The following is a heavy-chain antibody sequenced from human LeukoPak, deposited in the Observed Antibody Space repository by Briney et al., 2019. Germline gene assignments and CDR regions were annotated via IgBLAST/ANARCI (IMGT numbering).Heavy chain of an antibody. CDR1: GFTFSSYG. CDR3: AKNSYGYEGDY. Sequence: PGGSLRLSCAASGFTFSSYGMHWVRQAPGKGLEWVAVISYDGSNKYYADPVKGRFTISRDNSKNTLYLQMNSLRAEDTAVYYCAKNSYGYEGDYWGQGTLVTVSS. D-gene: IGHD5-18*01. J-gene: IGHJ4*02. CDR2: ISYDGSNK. V-gene: IGHV3-30*18.